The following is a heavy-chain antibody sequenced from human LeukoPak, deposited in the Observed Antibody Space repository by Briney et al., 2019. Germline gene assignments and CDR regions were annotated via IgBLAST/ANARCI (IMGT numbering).Heavy chain of an antibody. Sequence: SETLSLTCTVSGDSISTYYWSWIRQPPGKGLEWIAYIDYRGSATYNPSLRSRVTISVDTSRNQFSLKLSSVTAADTAVYYCARSRSGYSYDHAAFEIWGQGTMVTVSS. CDR3: ARSRSGYSYDHAAFEI. CDR2: IDYRGSA. V-gene: IGHV4-59*01. D-gene: IGHD5-18*01. J-gene: IGHJ3*02. CDR1: GDSISTYY.